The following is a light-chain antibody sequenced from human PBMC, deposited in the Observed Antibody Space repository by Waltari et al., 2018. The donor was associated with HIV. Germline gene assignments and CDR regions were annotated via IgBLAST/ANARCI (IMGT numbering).Light chain of an antibody. CDR1: HSNLGINF. J-gene: IGLJ1*01. CDR2: TDN. CDR3: ATWDDILSGYL. V-gene: IGLV1-47*01. Sequence: QSVPTQPPSASGTPGQRVAISCSGSHSNLGINFVSWYQQRPGTAPKLLIYTDNQRPSGVPERFSASKSGSSSSLAISGLRSEDEAEYYCATWDDILSGYLFGTGTKVTVL.